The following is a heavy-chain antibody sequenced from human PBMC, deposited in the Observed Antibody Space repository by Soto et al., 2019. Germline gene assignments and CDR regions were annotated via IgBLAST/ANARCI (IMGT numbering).Heavy chain of an antibody. D-gene: IGHD1-1*01. CDR1: GGTFSSYS. J-gene: IGHJ3*02. CDR3: ARDRTTTETTLVPDAIDI. Sequence: ASVKVSCKASGGTFSSYSISWVRQAPGQGLEWMGGIIPIFGTANYTQKFQGRVTITADESTSTAYMELSSLRSEDTAVYYCARDRTTTETTLVPDAIDISGLGTMVTVAS. V-gene: IGHV1-69*13. CDR2: IIPIFGTA.